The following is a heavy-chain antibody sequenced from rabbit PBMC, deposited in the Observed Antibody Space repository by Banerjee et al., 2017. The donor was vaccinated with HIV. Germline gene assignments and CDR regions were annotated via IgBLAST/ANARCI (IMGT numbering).Heavy chain of an antibody. D-gene: IGHD4-1*01. Sequence: QEQLEESGGGLVKPEGSLTLTCKASGFSFSNKYVMCWVRQAPGKGLEWIGCIDTGSSGRAYYASWAKGRFTISKTSSTTVTLQMTSLTAADTATYFCARDLAGVIGWNFNLWGPGTLVTVS. V-gene: IGHV1S45*01. CDR3: ARDLAGVIGWNFNL. J-gene: IGHJ4*01. CDR1: GFSFSNKYV. CDR2: IDTGSSGRA.